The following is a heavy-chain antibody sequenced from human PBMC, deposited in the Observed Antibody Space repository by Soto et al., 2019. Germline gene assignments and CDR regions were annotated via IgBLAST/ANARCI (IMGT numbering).Heavy chain of an antibody. D-gene: IGHD4-17*01. CDR1: GYSFTSYW. J-gene: IGHJ6*03. Sequence: GESLKISCKGSGYSFTSYWIGWVRQMPGKGLEWMGIIYPGDSDTRYSPSFQGQVTISADKSISTAYLQWSSLKASDTAMYYCASQYMTTSDYYYYYMDVWGKGTTVTVSS. CDR3: ASQYMTTSDYYYYYMDV. CDR2: IYPGDSDT. V-gene: IGHV5-51*01.